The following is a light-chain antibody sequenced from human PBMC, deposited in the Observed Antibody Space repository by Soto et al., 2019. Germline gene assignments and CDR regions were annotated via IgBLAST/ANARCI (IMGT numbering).Light chain of an antibody. CDR2: GASN. Sequence: EVVLTQSPGTLSLSPGERATLSCKASQSVSRNYFAWYQQKPGQAPRLLISGASNSRATGVPDRFSGGGSGTDFILTNSRLEPEDFAVYFCQQYGTSPQTFDQGTKVEIK. J-gene: IGKJ1*01. CDR1: QSVSRNY. CDR3: QQYGTSPQT. V-gene: IGKV3-20*01.